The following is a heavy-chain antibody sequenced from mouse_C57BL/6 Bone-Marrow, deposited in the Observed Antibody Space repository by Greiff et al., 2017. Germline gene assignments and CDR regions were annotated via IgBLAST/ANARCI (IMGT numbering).Heavy chain of an antibody. CDR2: INPYNGGT. CDR3: ARGYYYGSLFAY. CDR1: GYTFTDYY. V-gene: IGHV1-19*01. Sequence: EVQLQQSGPVLVKPGASVKMSCKASGYTFTDYYMNWVKQSHGKSLEWIGVINPYNGGTSYNQKFKGKATLPVDKSSSTAYMELNSLTSEDSAVYYCARGYYYGSLFAYWGQGTLVTVSA. J-gene: IGHJ3*01. D-gene: IGHD1-1*01.